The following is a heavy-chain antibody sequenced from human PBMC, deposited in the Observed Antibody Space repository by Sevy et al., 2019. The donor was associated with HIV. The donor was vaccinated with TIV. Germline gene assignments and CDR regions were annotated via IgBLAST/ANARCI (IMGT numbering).Heavy chain of an antibody. J-gene: IGHJ3*02. CDR1: GGSISSSSYY. CDR3: ARPAGQRTSSGSPPRDAFDI. V-gene: IGHV4-39*01. CDR2: IYYSGST. D-gene: IGHD6-19*01. Sequence: SETLSLTCTVSGGSISSSSYYWGWIRQPPGKGLEWIGSIYYSGSTYYNPSLKSRVTISVDTSKNQFSLKLSSVTAADTAVYYCARPAGQRTSSGSPPRDAFDIWGQGTMVTVSS.